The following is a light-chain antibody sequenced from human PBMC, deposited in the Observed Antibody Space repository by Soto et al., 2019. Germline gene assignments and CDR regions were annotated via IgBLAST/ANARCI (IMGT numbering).Light chain of an antibody. CDR1: QSISTF. J-gene: IGKJ1*01. Sequence: EIRMTQSPSSLSASVEDTVTITCRASQSISTFVSWFQQMPGQAPRLLIFAASSLQSGVPPRFRGSGSRTDFTLTITSMQPEDFATYYCQQSYSPPRTFGQGTKVEMK. V-gene: IGKV1-39*01. CDR2: AAS. CDR3: QQSYSPPRT.